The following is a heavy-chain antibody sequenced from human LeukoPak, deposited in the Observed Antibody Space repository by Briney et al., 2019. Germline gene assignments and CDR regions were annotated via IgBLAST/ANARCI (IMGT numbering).Heavy chain of an antibody. V-gene: IGHV3-11*01. D-gene: IGHD2-2*03. J-gene: IGHJ4*02. CDR1: GFTFSDYY. CDR2: ISSSGSTI. CDR3: ARAPVDIVVVPATYTGFDY. Sequence: PGGSLRLSCAASGFTFSDYYMSWIRQAPGRGLEWVSYISSSGSTIYYADSVKGRFTFSRDNAKNSLYLQMNSLRAEDTAVYYCARAPVDIVVVPATYTGFDYWGQGTLVTVSS.